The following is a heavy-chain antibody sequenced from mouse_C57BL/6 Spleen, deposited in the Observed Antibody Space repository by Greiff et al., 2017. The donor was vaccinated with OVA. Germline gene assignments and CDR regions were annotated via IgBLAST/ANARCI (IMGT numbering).Heavy chain of an antibody. Sequence: VQLQQSGPELVKPGASVKISCKASGYAFSSSWMNWVKRRPGKGLEWIGRIYPGDGDTNYNGKFKGKATLTADKSSSTAYMQLSSLTSEDSAVYFCAKDHYYGSSCGYWGQGTTLTVSS. CDR3: AKDHYYGSSCGY. J-gene: IGHJ2*01. V-gene: IGHV1-82*01. D-gene: IGHD1-1*01. CDR1: GYAFSSSW. CDR2: IYPGDGDT.